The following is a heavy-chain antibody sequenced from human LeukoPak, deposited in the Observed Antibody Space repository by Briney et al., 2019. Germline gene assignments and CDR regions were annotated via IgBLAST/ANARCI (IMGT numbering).Heavy chain of an antibody. J-gene: IGHJ4*02. CDR2: IYDDNT. CDR1: GFTVSAYA. V-gene: IGHV3-23*01. CDR3: AARKVRGVWFYLDY. Sequence: GGSLRLSCAVSGFTVSAYAMAWVRQAPGKGLEWVSTIYDDNTYYADSVKGRFAISTDNSKNTLYLQMNSLRVEDTAVYFCAARKVRGVWFYLDYWGQGTLVTVSS. D-gene: IGHD3-10*01.